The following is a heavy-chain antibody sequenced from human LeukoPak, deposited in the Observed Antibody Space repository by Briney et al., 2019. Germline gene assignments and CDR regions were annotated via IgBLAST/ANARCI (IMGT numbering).Heavy chain of an antibody. V-gene: IGHV3-53*01. J-gene: IGHJ4*02. CDR1: GFTVSSNY. CDR3: ARTSHYYDSSGYFRY. D-gene: IGHD3-22*01. Sequence: GGSLRLSCAASGFTVSSNYMSWVRQAPGKGLEWVSVIYSGGSTYYADSVKGRFTISRDNSKNTLYLQMNSLRAEDTAVYYCARTSHYYDSSGYFRYWGQGTLVTVSS. CDR2: IYSGGST.